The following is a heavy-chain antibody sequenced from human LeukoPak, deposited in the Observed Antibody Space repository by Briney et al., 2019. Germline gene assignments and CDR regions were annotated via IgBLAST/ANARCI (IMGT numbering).Heavy chain of an antibody. D-gene: IGHD6-19*01. CDR3: AKDRRDSPGVAVADLFDY. J-gene: IGHJ4*02. CDR1: GFTFSSYA. V-gene: IGHV3-23*01. Sequence: GGSLRLSCAASGFTFSSYAMSWVRQAPGKGLEWVSAISGSGGSTYYADSVKGRFTISRDNSKNTLYLQMNSLRAEDTAVYYCAKDRRDSPGVAVADLFDYWGQGTLVTVSS. CDR2: ISGSGGST.